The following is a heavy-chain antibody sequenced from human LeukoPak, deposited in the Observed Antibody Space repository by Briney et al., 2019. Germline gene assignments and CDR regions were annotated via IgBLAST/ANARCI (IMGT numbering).Heavy chain of an antibody. CDR2: IYYSGST. V-gene: IGHV4-59*08. D-gene: IGHD1-14*01. J-gene: IGHJ5*02. Sequence: SETLSLTCTVSGGSISSYYWSWIRQPPGKGLEWIGYIYYSGSTNYNPSLKSRVTISVYTSKNQFSLKLSSVTAADTAVYYCARLHNGDWFDPWGQGTLVTVSS. CDR1: GGSISSYY. CDR3: ARLHNGDWFDP.